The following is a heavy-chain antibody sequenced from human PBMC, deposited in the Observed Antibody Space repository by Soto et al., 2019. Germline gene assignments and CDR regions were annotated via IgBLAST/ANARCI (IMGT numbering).Heavy chain of an antibody. CDR1: GFTFSSYA. D-gene: IGHD6-13*01. CDR2: ISGSAGST. Sequence: EVQLLESGGGLVQPGGSLRLSCAASGFTFSSYAMSWVRQAPGKVLEWVSVISGSAGSTYDADSVKGRFTISRDNSKNTLYLQMNSLRAEDTAVYYCAKATSSWGGDALHIWGQGTMVTVS. J-gene: IGHJ3*02. CDR3: AKATSSWGGDALHI. V-gene: IGHV3-23*01.